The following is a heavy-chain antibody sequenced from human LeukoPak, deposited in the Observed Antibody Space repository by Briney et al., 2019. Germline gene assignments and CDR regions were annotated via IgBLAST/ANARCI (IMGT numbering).Heavy chain of an antibody. CDR2: INPDGSAK. Sequence: GGSLRLFCVASGFTFNNYWMDWVRQAPGKGLEWVASINPDGSAKDYVDSEKGRFTISRDNGKNSLYLQLNSLRAEDTAVYYCATDRGFASFDYWGQGTLVTVSS. J-gene: IGHJ4*02. V-gene: IGHV3-7*01. D-gene: IGHD3-3*01. CDR1: GFTFNNYW. CDR3: ATDRGFASFDY.